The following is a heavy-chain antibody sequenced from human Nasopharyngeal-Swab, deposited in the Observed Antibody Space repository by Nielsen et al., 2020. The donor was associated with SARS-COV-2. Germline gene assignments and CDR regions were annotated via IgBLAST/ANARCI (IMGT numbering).Heavy chain of an antibody. CDR3: AKASVDYSGSGSYSDY. V-gene: IGHV3-23*01. Sequence: GGSLRLSCAASGITFSNYAMSWVRQAPGKRLEWVSAISGSGGSTYYADSVKGRFTLSRDNSKNTLYLQMNSLRVEDTAVYYCAKASVDYSGSGSYSDYWGQGTLVTVSS. CDR1: GITFSNYA. CDR2: ISGSGGST. J-gene: IGHJ4*02. D-gene: IGHD3-10*01.